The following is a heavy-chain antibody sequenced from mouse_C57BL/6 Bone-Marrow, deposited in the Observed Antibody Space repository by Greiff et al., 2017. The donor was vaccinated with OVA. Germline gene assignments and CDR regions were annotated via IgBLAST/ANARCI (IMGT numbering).Heavy chain of an antibody. J-gene: IGHJ3*01. CDR3: ARGNDYDGRFAY. CDR2: IYPRSGNT. D-gene: IGHD2-4*01. V-gene: IGHV1-81*01. Sequence: QVQLQQSGAELARPGASVKLSCKASGYTFTSYGISWVKQRTGQGLEWIGEIYPRSGNTYYNEKFKGKATLTADKSSSTAYMELRSLTSEDSAVYFCARGNDYDGRFAYWGQGTLVTVSA. CDR1: GYTFTSYG.